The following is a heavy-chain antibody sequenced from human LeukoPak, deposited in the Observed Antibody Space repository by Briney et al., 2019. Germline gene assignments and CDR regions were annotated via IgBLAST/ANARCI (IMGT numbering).Heavy chain of an antibody. CDR1: GGTFSSYA. J-gene: IGHJ6*03. CDR3: ATNYYDFRSGPNSYYYYMDV. D-gene: IGHD3-3*01. Sequence: SSVKVSCKASGGTFSSYAISWVRQAPGQGLEWMGRMIPIFGTANYAQKFQGRVTITTDESTSTAYMELSSLRSEDTAVYYCATNYYDFRSGPNSYYYYMDVWGKGTTVTVSS. V-gene: IGHV1-69*05. CDR2: MIPIFGTA.